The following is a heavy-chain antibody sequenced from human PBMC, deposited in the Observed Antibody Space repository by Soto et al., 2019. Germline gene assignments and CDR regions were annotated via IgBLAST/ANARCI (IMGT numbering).Heavy chain of an antibody. CDR1: GGSFIGYY. V-gene: IGHV4-34*01. D-gene: IGHD5-12*01. CDR3: ARPSPRLRWYDY. J-gene: IGHJ4*02. CDR2: INHSGST. Sequence: SETLSLTCAVYGGSFIGYYWSWIRQPPGKGLEWIGEINHSGSTNYNPSLKSRVTISVDTSKNQFSLKLSSVTAADTAVYYCARPSPRLRWYDYWGQGTLVTVSS.